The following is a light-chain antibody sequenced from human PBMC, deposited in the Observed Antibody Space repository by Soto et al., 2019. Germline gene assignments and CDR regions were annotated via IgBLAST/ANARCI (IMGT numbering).Light chain of an antibody. V-gene: IGKV3D-20*02. CDR2: GAS. CDR3: QQRSNWPLT. Sequence: IVLTQAPGTLSLSPGERATLSCRASQSVSSSYLVWHQQKPGQAPRLLIYGASNRATGIPARFSGSGSGTDFTLTISSLEPEDFAVYYCQQRSNWPLTFGGGTKVDIK. J-gene: IGKJ4*01. CDR1: QSVSSSY.